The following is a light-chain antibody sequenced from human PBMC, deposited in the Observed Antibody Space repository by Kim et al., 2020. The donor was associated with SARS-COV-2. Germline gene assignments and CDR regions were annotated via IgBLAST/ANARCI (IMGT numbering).Light chain of an antibody. CDR3: QVWDSSSDHRVV. CDR1: SVGSKS. J-gene: IGLJ2*01. Sequence: PGKTARVSCGGSSVGSKSVHWYQQKSGEAPVLVIYSDSDRPSGIPERFSGSNSGNTATLTISRVEAGDEADYYCQVWDSSSDHRVVFGGGTQLTVL. CDR2: SDS. V-gene: IGLV3-21*04.